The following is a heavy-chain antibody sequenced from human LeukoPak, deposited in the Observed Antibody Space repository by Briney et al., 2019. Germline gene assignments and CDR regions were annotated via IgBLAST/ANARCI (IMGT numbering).Heavy chain of an antibody. D-gene: IGHD1-26*01. CDR1: GGSISRYY. Sequence: PSETLSLTCTVSGGSISRYYWSWIRQPPGKGLEWIGYIYYSGSTNYNPSLKSRVTISVDTSKNQFSLKLSSVTAADTAVYYCAREAQQYSGSYYVDYWGQGTLVTVSS. CDR3: AREAQQYSGSYYVDY. CDR2: IYYSGST. V-gene: IGHV4-59*01. J-gene: IGHJ4*02.